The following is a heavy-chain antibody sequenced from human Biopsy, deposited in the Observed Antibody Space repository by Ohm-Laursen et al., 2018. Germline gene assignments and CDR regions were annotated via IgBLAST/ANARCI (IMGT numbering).Heavy chain of an antibody. Sequence: ASVKVSCKASGGTFINYAISWVRQAPGQGLEWMGGIIPMFGTANYAQMFQGRVTISADVSTSTSYMELSSLTTEDTAIYYCARGPHSGSHSCFDYWGRGTLVTVSS. J-gene: IGHJ4*02. V-gene: IGHV1-69*13. D-gene: IGHD1-26*01. CDR3: ARGPHSGSHSCFDY. CDR1: GGTFINYA. CDR2: IIPMFGTA.